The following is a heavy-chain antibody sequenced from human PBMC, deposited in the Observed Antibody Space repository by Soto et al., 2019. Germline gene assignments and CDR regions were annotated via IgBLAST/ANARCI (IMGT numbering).Heavy chain of an antibody. CDR2: IFSSGTT. CDR3: ARVPSPFDFYYAMDV. D-gene: IGHD3-16*01. V-gene: IGHV4-30-4*01. J-gene: IGHJ6*02. CDR1: GDSIGSGNKY. Sequence: QVQLRESGPGLVMPSQTLSLTCTVSGDSIGSGNKYWSWIRQAPGKGLEWIGYIFSSGTTYYNPSRKSRLTMSLDTSQNTFSLNRNSVTAADTAVYFCARVPSPFDFYYAMDVWGQGTTVTVSS.